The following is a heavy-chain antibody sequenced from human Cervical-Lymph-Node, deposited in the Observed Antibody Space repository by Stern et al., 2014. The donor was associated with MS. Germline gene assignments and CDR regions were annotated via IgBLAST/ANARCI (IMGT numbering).Heavy chain of an antibody. CDR3: ARLFGGPHSWFDV. CDR2: IYPRDSET. Sequence: EVQLVESGAEVTKAGESLRISCQGSGYTFAAYWIGWGRQTPRKGLEWVGLIYPRDSETKYSPSFQGQVTISVDKSINAAYLQWSSLKPSDSGLFYCARLFGGPHSWFDVWGQGTLVAVSS. CDR1: GYTFAAYW. V-gene: IGHV5-51*03. D-gene: IGHD4-23*01. J-gene: IGHJ5*02.